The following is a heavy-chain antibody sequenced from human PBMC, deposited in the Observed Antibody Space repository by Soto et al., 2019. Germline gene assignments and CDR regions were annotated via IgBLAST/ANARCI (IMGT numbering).Heavy chain of an antibody. CDR3: ARVSTEIYYGMDV. Sequence: EVQLVESGGGLVQPGGSLRLSCVASGFTFRTYWMAWVRQAPEKGLEWVANIKYDESEKYYVDSVKGRFTVSRDNARNSLFVQMNSLRAEDTAVYYCARVSTEIYYGMDVWGQGTTVTVSS. D-gene: IGHD2-2*01. CDR1: GFTFRTYW. V-gene: IGHV3-7*05. CDR2: IKYDESEK. J-gene: IGHJ6*02.